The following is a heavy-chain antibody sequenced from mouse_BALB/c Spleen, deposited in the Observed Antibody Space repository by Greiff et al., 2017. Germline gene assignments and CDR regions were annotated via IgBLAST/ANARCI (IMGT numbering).Heavy chain of an antibody. V-gene: IGHV3-8*02. CDR3: ARYDGFYWYFDV. Sequence: VQLKESGPSLVKPSQTLSLTCSVTGDSITSGYWNWIRKLPGNKLEYMGYISYSGSTYYNPSLKSRISITRDTSKNQYYLQLNSVTTEDTATYYCARYDGFYWYFDVWGAGTTVTVSS. J-gene: IGHJ1*01. CDR1: GDSITSGY. CDR2: ISYSGST. D-gene: IGHD2-3*01.